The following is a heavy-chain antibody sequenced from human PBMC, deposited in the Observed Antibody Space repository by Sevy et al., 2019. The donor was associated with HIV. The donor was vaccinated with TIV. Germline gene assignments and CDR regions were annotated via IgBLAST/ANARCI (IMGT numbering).Heavy chain of an antibody. CDR1: GFAFYDYS. V-gene: IGHV3-23*01. J-gene: IGHJ4*02. CDR3: AREGCTRRHDN. CDR2: LSFGCGKI. Sequence: GGSLRLSCAASGFAFYDYSMSWIRQAPGKGLEWVAPLSFGCGKINYADSVKGRFTISRDNSKNSFYLQMDNLRVEDTALYYCAREGCTRRHDNWGQGTRVTVSS. D-gene: IGHD2-8*01.